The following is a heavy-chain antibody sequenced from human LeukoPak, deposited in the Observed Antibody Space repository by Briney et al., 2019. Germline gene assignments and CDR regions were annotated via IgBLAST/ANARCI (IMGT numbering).Heavy chain of an antibody. CDR2: IYYSGST. J-gene: IGHJ4*02. CDR3: ARGYCSGSICYAPDY. Sequence: TLSPTCIVSGGSISSGGYYRSWIRQHPGKGLEWIGYIYYSGSTYYNPSLKSRVTISVDTSKNQFSLKLSSVTAADTAVYYCARGYCSGSICYAPDYWGQGTLVTVSS. D-gene: IGHD2-15*01. V-gene: IGHV4-31*03. CDR1: GGSISSGGYY.